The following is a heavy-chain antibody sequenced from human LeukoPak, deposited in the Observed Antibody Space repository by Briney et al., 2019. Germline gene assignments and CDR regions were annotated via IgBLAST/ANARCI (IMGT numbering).Heavy chain of an antibody. CDR2: IYHSGST. V-gene: IGHV4-30-2*01. J-gene: IGHJ5*02. Sequence: PSETLSLTCAVSSGSISSGGYSWSWIRQPPGKGLEWIGYIYHSGSTYYNPSLKSRVTISVDRSKNQFSLKLSSVTAADTAVYYCARAINYYDSSGNNWFDPWGQGTLVTVSS. CDR1: SGSISSGGYS. CDR3: ARAINYYDSSGNNWFDP. D-gene: IGHD3-22*01.